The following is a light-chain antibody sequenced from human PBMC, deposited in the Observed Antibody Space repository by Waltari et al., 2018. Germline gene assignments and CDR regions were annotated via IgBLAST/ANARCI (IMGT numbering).Light chain of an antibody. V-gene: IGKV4-1*01. Sequence: DIVLTQSPDSLAVSLGERATINCKSSQSLLYSSVNKNCLAWYQQKAGQPPKLLIYWASTREPGVPDQFSGSGSGTDFTLTISSLQAEDVAVYYCQQYCISQLTFGGGTKVEIK. CDR2: WAS. CDR1: QSLLYSSVNKNC. J-gene: IGKJ4*01. CDR3: QQYCISQLT.